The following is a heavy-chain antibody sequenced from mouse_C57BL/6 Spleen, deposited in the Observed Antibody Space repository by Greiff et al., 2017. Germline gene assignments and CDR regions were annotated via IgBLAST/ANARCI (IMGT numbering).Heavy chain of an antibody. CDR2: INPSTGGT. CDR1: GYSFTGYY. Sequence: VQLQQSGPELVKPGASVKISCKASGYSFTGYYMNWVKQSPEKSLEWIGEINPSTGGTTYNQTFKAKATLTVDKSSSTAYMQLTSLTSEDSAVYFCSSGGGDFDDWGQGTTLTVSS. CDR3: SSGGGDFDD. V-gene: IGHV1-42*01. J-gene: IGHJ2*01. D-gene: IGHD1-1*02.